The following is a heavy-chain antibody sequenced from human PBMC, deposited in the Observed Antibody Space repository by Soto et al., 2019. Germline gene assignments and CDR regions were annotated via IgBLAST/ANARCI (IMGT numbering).Heavy chain of an antibody. J-gene: IGHJ4*02. CDR2: IYYSGST. D-gene: IGHD3-16*01. CDR3: ARLAFGGVPNV. Sequence: SETLSLTCTVSGGSISSSSYYWGWIRQPPGKGLEWIGSIYYSGSTYYNPSLKSRVTISVDTSKNQFSLKLSSVTAADTAVYYCARLAFGGVPNVWGQGTLVTVSS. CDR1: GGSISSSSYY. V-gene: IGHV4-39*01.